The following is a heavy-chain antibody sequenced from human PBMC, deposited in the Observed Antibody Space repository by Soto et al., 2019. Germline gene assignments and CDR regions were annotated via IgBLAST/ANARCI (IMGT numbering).Heavy chain of an antibody. CDR3: AHRYYDFWSGYYGMDV. CDR1: GFSLSTSGVG. V-gene: IGHV2-5*01. Sequence: QITLKESGPTLVKPTQTLTLTCTFSGFSLSTSGVGVGWIRQPPGTALEWLALIYWNDDKRYSPSLKSRLTITKDTSKNQVVLTITHMNPVDTATYYCAHRYYDFWSGYYGMDVWGQGTTVTVSS. CDR2: IYWNDDK. D-gene: IGHD3-3*01. J-gene: IGHJ6*02.